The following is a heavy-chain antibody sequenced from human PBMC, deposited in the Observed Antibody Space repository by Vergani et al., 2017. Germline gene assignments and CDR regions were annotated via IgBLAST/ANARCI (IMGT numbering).Heavy chain of an antibody. V-gene: IGHV3-21*02. Sequence: EVRLVESGGGLVKPGGSLRLSCVASGFIFGSYSMNWVRQAPGKGLEWVSSISSSSRDIYYAASVRGRFTISRDNAKNSLFLEMNSLRFEDTAVYFCTKGSVYYHDSAGHGYDPYTGFDLWGQGTLVTVSS. J-gene: IGHJ3*01. CDR1: GFIFGSYS. CDR3: TKGSVYYHDSAGHGYDPYTGFDL. CDR2: ISSSSRDI. D-gene: IGHD5-12*01.